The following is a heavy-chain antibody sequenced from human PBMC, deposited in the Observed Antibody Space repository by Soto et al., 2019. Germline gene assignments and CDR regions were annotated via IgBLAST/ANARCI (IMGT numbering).Heavy chain of an antibody. CDR2: ISSSSSTR. Sequence: PGWALRLSFASSGFTFSSYSMNWVRQAPGKGLEWVSYISSSSSTRYYADSVKGRFTISRDNAKNSLYLQMDSLRDEDTAVYYCARGERYYYNMDVWGQGTTVTVSS. CDR1: GFTFSSYS. V-gene: IGHV3-48*02. J-gene: IGHJ6*02. CDR3: ARGERYYYNMDV.